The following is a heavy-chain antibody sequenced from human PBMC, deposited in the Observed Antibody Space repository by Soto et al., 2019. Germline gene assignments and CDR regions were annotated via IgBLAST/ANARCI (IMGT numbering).Heavy chain of an antibody. J-gene: IGHJ3*01. CDR2: IFYSGST. D-gene: IGHD4-17*01. Sequence: PSGTLSLTCSVSGGSFSSYHWSWIRQPPGKGLEWIGYIFYSGSTNYNPSLKSRVTISVDTSKNQFSLKLSSVTAADTAVYYCARAYGLDAFDFWGQGTMVTVSS. V-gene: IGHV4-59*08. CDR1: GGSFSSYH. CDR3: ARAYGLDAFDF.